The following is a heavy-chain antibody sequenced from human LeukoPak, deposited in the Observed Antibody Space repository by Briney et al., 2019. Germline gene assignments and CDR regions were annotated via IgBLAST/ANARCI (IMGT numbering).Heavy chain of an antibody. CDR3: VSQVPAEPLDYFDY. D-gene: IGHD2-2*01. V-gene: IGHV3-23*01. CDR2: ISGSGGST. CDR1: GFTFSSYS. Sequence: GGSLRLSCAASGFTFSSYSMNWVRQAPGKGLEWVSAISGSGGSTYYADSVKGRFTISRDNSKNTLYLQMNSLRAEDTAVYYCVSQVPAEPLDYFDYWGQGTLVTVSS. J-gene: IGHJ4*02.